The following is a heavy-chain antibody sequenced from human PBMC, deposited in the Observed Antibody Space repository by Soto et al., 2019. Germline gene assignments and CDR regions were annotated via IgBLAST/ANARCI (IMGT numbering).Heavy chain of an antibody. CDR2: ISAYNGNT. J-gene: IGHJ5*02. Sequence: QVQLVQSGAEVKKPGASVKVSCKASGYTFTSYGISWVRQAPGQGLEWMGRISAYNGNTNYAQKLQGRVTMTTDTSTRTAYMGLRSLRSDDTAVYYCARVVGALGHWFDPWGQGTLVTVSS. CDR3: ARVVGALGHWFDP. CDR1: GYTFTSYG. V-gene: IGHV1-18*01. D-gene: IGHD1-26*01.